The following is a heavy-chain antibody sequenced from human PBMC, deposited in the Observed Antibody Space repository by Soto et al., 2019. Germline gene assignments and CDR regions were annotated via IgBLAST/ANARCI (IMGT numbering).Heavy chain of an antibody. D-gene: IGHD3-3*01. CDR3: ATYRKFFQI. J-gene: IGHJ6*04. V-gene: IGHV4-30-2*01. CDR1: GGYISGGYYS. CDR2: IYNSGST. Sequence: SETLSLTCAVSGGYISGGYYSWSWIRQPPGKGLEWIGLIYNSGSTHYNSSLKSRVTISVDRSKNHFFLNLTSVTAADTAVYYCATYRKFFQIWGKGTKVTVSS.